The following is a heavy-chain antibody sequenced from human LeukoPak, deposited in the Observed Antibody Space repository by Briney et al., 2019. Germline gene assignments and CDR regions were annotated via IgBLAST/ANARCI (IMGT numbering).Heavy chain of an antibody. Sequence: GGSLRLSCAASGFPFSSYEMNWVRQAPGKGLEWVSYISSSGNAIYYADSVKGRFTISRDNAQNSLYLQMNSLRAEDTAVYYCAKTDAPSFYYVWFDPWGQGTLVTVSS. J-gene: IGHJ5*02. CDR3: AKTDAPSFYYVWFDP. CDR2: ISSSGNAI. D-gene: IGHD3-10*02. CDR1: GFPFSSYE. V-gene: IGHV3-48*03.